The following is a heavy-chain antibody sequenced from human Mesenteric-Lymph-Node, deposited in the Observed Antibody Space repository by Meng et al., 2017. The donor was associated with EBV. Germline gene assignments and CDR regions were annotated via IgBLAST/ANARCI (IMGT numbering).Heavy chain of an antibody. CDR1: GGSFSGQD. J-gene: IGHJ4*02. V-gene: IGHV4-34*01. Sequence: QGLLPECGQGLLKPSGTLSPTWSVYGGSFSGQDRSWIRQPPGKGLEWIGELNRSGNTNYNPFFKGRVTISVDTSKNQFSLKLSSVTAADTAVYYCARGLGAPNLYYDSNALDYWGQGTLVTVSS. D-gene: IGHD3-22*01. CDR2: LNRSGNT. CDR3: ARGLGAPNLYYDSNALDY.